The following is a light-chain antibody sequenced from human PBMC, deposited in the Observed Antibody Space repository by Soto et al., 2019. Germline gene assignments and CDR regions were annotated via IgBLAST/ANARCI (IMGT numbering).Light chain of an antibody. CDR1: SGDVGTYYF. CDR3: CSYTRSGATYV. J-gene: IGLJ1*01. Sequence: QSALTQPASVSGFPGQSISIPCTGTSGDVGTYYFVSWYQQSPGKVPKVVIYDVSNRPSGISNRFSGSKSGNTASLTISGLQAEDEADYYCCSYTRSGATYVFGTGTKLTVL. V-gene: IGLV2-14*01. CDR2: DVS.